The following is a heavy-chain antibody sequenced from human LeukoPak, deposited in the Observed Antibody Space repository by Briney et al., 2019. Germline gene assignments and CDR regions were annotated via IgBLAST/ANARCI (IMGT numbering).Heavy chain of an antibody. D-gene: IGHD5-18*01. V-gene: IGHV1-2*02. J-gene: IGHJ3*02. Sequence: ASVKVSCKASGYTFTGYYIHWVRQAPGQGPEWMRWINPETGGTSYAQKFQGRVTMTRDTSISTASMELGRLRSDDTAVYYCARAGGGYSSGWGAFDIWGRGTLVTVSS. CDR1: GYTFTGYY. CDR2: INPETGGT. CDR3: ARAGGGYSSGWGAFDI.